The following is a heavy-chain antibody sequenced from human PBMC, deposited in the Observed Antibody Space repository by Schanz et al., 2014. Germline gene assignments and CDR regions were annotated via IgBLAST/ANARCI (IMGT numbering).Heavy chain of an antibody. CDR3: AKNQYDDVDLSSFYFDF. Sequence: EVQLVQSGGGLVQPGGSLRLSCAASGFTFSSHWMHWVRQDPGKGLVWVARINSVGSNTDYADSVTGRFTISRDSSKNTLYLQMNSLRPEDTAIYYCAKNQYDDVDLSSFYFDFWCQGTLVTVSS. V-gene: IGHV3-74*01. D-gene: IGHD3-10*02. CDR1: GFTFSSHW. J-gene: IGHJ4*02. CDR2: INSVGSNT.